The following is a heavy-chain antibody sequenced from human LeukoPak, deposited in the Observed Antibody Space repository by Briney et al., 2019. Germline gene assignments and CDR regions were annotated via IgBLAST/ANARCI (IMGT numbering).Heavy chain of an antibody. V-gene: IGHV3-23*01. D-gene: IGHD2-2*01. CDR3: AKDWCTSCYAIPQYYYYGMDV. Sequence: GGSLRLSCAASGFTFSSYAMSWVRQAPGKGLEWVSAISGSGGSTYYVDSVKGRFTISRDNSKNTLYLQMNSLRAEDTAVHYCAKDWCTSCYAIPQYYYYGMDVWGQGTAVTVSS. CDR1: GFTFSSYA. J-gene: IGHJ6*02. CDR2: ISGSGGST.